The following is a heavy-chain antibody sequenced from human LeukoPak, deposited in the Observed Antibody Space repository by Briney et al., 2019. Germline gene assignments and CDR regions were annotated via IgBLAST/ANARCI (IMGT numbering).Heavy chain of an antibody. V-gene: IGHV3-23*01. CDR3: AKDRPNYYGSNGHYYRRDGDY. CDR1: VFNFSIYA. D-gene: IGHD3-22*01. CDR2: ITSSGDGT. Sequence: LAGGSLRLSCAASVFNFSIYAMSWVRQAPGKGLQWVSSITSSGDGTYYADSVKGRFTISRDNSENMLYLQMNSLRVEDTAVYFCAKDRPNYYGSNGHYYRRDGDYWGQGTLVTVSS. J-gene: IGHJ4*02.